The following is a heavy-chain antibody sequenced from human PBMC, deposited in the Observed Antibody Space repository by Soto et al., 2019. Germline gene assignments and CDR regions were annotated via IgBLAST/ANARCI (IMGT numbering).Heavy chain of an antibody. CDR3: VKDQDISGWDRYYYYGMDV. D-gene: IGHD6-19*01. CDR1: GFTFSSYG. Sequence: GGSLRLSCAASGFTFSSYGMHWVRQAPGKGLEWVAVISYDGSNKYYADSVKGRFTISRDNSKNTLYLQMNSLRAEDTAVYYCVKDQDISGWDRYYYYGMDVRGQRITVTVSS. J-gene: IGHJ6*02. CDR2: ISYDGSNK. V-gene: IGHV3-30*18.